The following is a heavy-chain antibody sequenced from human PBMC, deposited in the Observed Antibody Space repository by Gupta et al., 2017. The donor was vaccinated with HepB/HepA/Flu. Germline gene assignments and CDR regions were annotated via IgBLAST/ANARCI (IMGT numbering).Heavy chain of an antibody. D-gene: IGHD3-10*01. V-gene: IGHV4-34*01. CDR3: ARGSYYGSGSYYTLGYYYYGMDV. CDR2: INHSGST. J-gene: IGHJ6*02. Sequence: QVRLPQSGAGLLNASETLSLTCAGYDGCFSRYYWSCIRQPPGEGLEWIGEINHSGSTNYNPSLKSRVTISVDTSKNQFSLKLSSVTAADTAVYYCARGSYYGSGSYYTLGYYYYGMDVWGQGTTVTVSS. CDR1: DGCFSRYY.